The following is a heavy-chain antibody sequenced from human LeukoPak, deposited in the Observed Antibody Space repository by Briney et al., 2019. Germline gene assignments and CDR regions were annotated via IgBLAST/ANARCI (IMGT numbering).Heavy chain of an antibody. Sequence: ASVKVSCKASGYTFTGYYMHWVRQAPGQGLEWMGWINPNSGGTNYAQKFQGRVTMTRDTSISTAYMELSRLRSDDTAVYYCARDPGLYCSGGSCYESFAFDIWGQGPMVTVSS. CDR1: GYTFTGYY. V-gene: IGHV1-2*02. D-gene: IGHD2-15*01. CDR3: ARDPGLYCSGGSCYESFAFDI. CDR2: INPNSGGT. J-gene: IGHJ3*02.